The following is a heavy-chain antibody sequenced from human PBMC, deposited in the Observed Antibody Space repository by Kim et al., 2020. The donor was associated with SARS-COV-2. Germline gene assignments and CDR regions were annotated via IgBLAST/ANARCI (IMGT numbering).Heavy chain of an antibody. D-gene: IGHD3-16*01. Sequence: QKLQGRVTMTTDTSTSTAYMELRSLRSDDTAVYYCARDILRLGELDAFDIWGQGTMVTVSS. CDR3: ARDILRLGELDAFDI. J-gene: IGHJ3*02. V-gene: IGHV1-18*01.